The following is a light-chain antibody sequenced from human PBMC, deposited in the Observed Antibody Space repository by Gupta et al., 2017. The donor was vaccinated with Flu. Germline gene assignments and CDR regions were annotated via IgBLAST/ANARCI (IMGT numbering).Light chain of an antibody. V-gene: IGKV3-20*01. CDR1: QSVSSSY. Sequence: EIVFTQSPGTLSLSPGERATLSCRASQSVSSSYLAWYQQKPGQAPRLLIYGASSRATGLPDRFSGRASGTXFSLSMXMLAPEDLTVYYCQEEGGSWLTFGXGTRLEIK. CDR3: QEEGGSWLT. J-gene: IGKJ5*01. CDR2: GAS.